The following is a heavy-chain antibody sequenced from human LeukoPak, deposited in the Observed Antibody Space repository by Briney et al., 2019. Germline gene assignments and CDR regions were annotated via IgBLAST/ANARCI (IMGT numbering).Heavy chain of an antibody. V-gene: IGHV3-64*01. Sequence: GGSLRLSCAASGFTFSNYAMHWVRQAPGKGLEYVSAISSNGDNTYYANSVKGRFTISRDNSKNTLYLQMGSLRAEDMAVYYCAKDRCSNGVGCYYYYMDVWGKGTTVTISS. D-gene: IGHD2-8*01. CDR3: AKDRCSNGVGCYYYYMDV. CDR1: GFTFSNYA. CDR2: ISSNGDNT. J-gene: IGHJ6*03.